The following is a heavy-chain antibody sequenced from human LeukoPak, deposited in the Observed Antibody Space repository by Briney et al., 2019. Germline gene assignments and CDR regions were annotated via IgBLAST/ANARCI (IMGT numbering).Heavy chain of an antibody. V-gene: IGHV3-23*01. J-gene: IGHJ4*02. Sequence: GGSLRLSCAASGFTFTKGAMSWIRQAPGKGLEWVAIITATGDTAYYADSVKGRFTISRDNSRNTVYMQMDSLRAEDTAIYYCAGDRNSDWYSPLDYWGQGSQVTVSP. CDR1: GFTFTKGA. CDR2: ITATGDTA. CDR3: AGDRNSDWYSPLDY. D-gene: IGHD6-19*01.